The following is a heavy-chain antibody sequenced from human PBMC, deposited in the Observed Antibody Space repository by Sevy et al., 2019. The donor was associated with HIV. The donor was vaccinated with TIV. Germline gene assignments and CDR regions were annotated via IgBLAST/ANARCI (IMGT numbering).Heavy chain of an antibody. J-gene: IGHJ4*02. CDR3: AKDEDTTVVFFDY. D-gene: IGHD4-17*01. CDR1: GFTFSSYA. Sequence: GGSLRLSCAASGFTFSSYAMSWVRQAPGKGLEWVSAISGSGGSTNYADSVKGRCTISRDNSKNTMYLQMNSLRAEDTAVYYCAKDEDTTVVFFDYWGQGTLVTVSS. CDR2: ISGSGGST. V-gene: IGHV3-23*01.